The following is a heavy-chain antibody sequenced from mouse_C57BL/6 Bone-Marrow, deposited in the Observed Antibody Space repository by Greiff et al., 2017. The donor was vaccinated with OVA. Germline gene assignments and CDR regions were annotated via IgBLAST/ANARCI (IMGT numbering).Heavy chain of an antibody. J-gene: IGHJ3*01. CDR1: GFTFSDYG. CDR2: ISSGSSTI. Sequence: EVMLVESGGGLVKPGGSLKLSCAASGFTFSDYGMHWVRQAPEKGLEWVAYISSGSSTIYYAETVKGRFTISRDNAKNILFLQMTSLMSEDTAMYYCARHWDWFAYRGQGTLVTVSA. D-gene: IGHD4-1*01. CDR3: ARHWDWFAY. V-gene: IGHV5-17*01.